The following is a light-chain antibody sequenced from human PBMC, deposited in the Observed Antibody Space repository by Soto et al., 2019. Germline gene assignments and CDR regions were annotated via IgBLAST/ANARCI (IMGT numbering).Light chain of an antibody. CDR2: AAS. J-gene: IGKJ1*01. CDR3: QQSYSTPWT. CDR1: QSIVNY. V-gene: IGKV1-39*01. Sequence: IQMTQSPSSLSASVGDRVTITCRASQSIVNYLNWYQQRPGKAPNLLIYAASSLQSGVPSRFSGSESGTDFTLTISSLQPEDFATYYCQQSYSTPWTFGQGTKVDIK.